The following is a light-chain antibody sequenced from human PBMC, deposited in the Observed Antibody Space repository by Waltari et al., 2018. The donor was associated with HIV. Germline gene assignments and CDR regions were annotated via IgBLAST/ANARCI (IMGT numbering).Light chain of an antibody. V-gene: IGKV3-11*01. Sequence: EIVLTQSPVTLSLSPGETASISCWASESVSSHLAWYQQKSGQSPRLLIYDATNRATGIPPRFSGSGFGADFTLTISNIEPEDFAVYYCQQRTNWIFTFGPGTTVDI. CDR3: QQRTNWIFT. CDR2: DAT. CDR1: ESVSSH. J-gene: IGKJ3*01.